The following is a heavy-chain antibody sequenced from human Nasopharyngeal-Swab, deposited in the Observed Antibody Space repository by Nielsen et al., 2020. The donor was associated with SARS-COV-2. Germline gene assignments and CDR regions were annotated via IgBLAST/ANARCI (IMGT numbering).Heavy chain of an antibody. CDR3: VFGVLIYLRDGSEGYYYYYGREV. CDR2: IIPIFGTA. CDR1: GGTFSSYA. Sequence: SVKVSCKASGGTFSSYAISWVRQAPGQGLEWMGGIIPIFGTANYAQKFQGRVTITADKSTSTAYMELSSLRSGDTAVYYCVFGVLIYLRDGSEGYYYYYGREVWGQGNKVTVSS. V-gene: IGHV1-69*06. D-gene: IGHD3-3*01. J-gene: IGHJ6*02.